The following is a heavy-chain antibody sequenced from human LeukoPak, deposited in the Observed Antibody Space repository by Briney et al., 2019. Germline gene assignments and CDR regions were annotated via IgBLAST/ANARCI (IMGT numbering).Heavy chain of an antibody. D-gene: IGHD6-19*01. CDR3: FHGTTEWYSSGWGVLRFDY. CDR2: IYYSGST. V-gene: IGHV4-59*12. Sequence: PSETLSLTCTVSGGSISSYYWSWIRQPPGKGLEWIGYIYYSGSTNYNPSLKSRVTISVDKSKNQFSLKLSSVTAADTAVYYCFHGTTEWYSSGWGVLRFDYWGQGTLVTVSS. CDR1: GGSISSYY. J-gene: IGHJ4*02.